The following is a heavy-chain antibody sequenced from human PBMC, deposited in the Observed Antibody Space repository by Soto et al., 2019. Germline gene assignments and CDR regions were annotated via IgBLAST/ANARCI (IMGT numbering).Heavy chain of an antibody. CDR3: AKGGSGWYGFDY. J-gene: IGHJ4*02. V-gene: IGHV3-23*01. CDR2: VTTGGGIT. CDR1: GFTFSNYA. Sequence: GGSLRLSCAASGFTFSNYAMSWVRQAPGKGLEWVSGVTTGGGITYYADSVLGRFTISRDNSKNTLYLQMNSLRADDTAVYFCAKGGSGWYGFDYWGQGTLVTVSS. D-gene: IGHD6-19*01.